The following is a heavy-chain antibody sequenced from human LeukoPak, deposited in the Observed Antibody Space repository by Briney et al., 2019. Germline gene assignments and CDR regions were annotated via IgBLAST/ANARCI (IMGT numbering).Heavy chain of an antibody. Sequence: GGSLRLSCAASGFTFSSCGMHWVRQAPGKGLEWVAVISYDGSNKYYADSVKGRFTISRDNSKNTLFLEMNSLRAEDTAVYYCAKALTSGWYLDAFNIWGQGTMVTVSS. CDR3: AKALTSGWYLDAFNI. D-gene: IGHD6-19*01. J-gene: IGHJ3*02. CDR2: ISYDGSNK. V-gene: IGHV3-30*18. CDR1: GFTFSSCG.